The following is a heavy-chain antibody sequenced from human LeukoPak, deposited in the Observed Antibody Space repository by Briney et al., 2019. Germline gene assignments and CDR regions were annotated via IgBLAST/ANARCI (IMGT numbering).Heavy chain of an antibody. CDR3: ARDEEDYFGSGSLFDC. D-gene: IGHD3-10*01. V-gene: IGHV3-21*01. CDR1: RFTFSMYS. J-gene: IGHJ4*02. Sequence: PGGSLRLSCAASRFTFSMYSMNWVRQAPGKGLEWVSSISSSSKYIYYSDSVKGRFTISRDNTKNLLYLQLDSLRAEDTAVYYCARDEEDYFGSGSLFDCWGQGTLVTVSS. CDR2: ISSSSKYI.